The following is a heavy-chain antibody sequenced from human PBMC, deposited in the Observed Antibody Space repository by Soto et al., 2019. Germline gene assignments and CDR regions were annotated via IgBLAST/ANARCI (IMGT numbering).Heavy chain of an antibody. CDR2: ISYDGSNK. J-gene: IGHJ3*02. V-gene: IGHV3-30-3*01. D-gene: IGHD5-18*01. Sequence: QVQLVESGGGVVQPGRSLRLSCAASGFTFSSYAMHWVRQAPGKGLEWVAVISYDGSNKYYADSVKGRFTISRDNSKNTLYLQMNSLRAEDTAVYYCAREVDTAMGDYDAFDIWGQGTMVTVSS. CDR1: GFTFSSYA. CDR3: AREVDTAMGDYDAFDI.